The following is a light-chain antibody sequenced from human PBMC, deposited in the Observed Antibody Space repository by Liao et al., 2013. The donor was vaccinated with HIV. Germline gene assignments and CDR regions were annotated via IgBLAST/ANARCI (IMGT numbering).Light chain of an antibody. Sequence: SYELTQSPSVSVAPGKTATIICGGTSIGRRSVHWYQQKPGRAPVLVIYSDSDRPSGIPERFSGSNFGASATLTISTVEAGDEADYYCQVWDGDSDHVVFGGGTKLTVL. CDR2: SDS. V-gene: IGLV3-21*04. CDR1: SIGRRS. J-gene: IGLJ2*01. CDR3: QVWDGDSDHVV.